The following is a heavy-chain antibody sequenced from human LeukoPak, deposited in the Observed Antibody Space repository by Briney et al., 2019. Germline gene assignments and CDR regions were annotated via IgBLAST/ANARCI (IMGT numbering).Heavy chain of an antibody. J-gene: IGHJ4*02. CDR3: ARPYDFWSGYSSDY. Sequence: ASVKVSCKASGYTFTGYYMHWVRQAPGQGLEWMGRINPNSGGTNYAQKFQGRVTMTRDTSISTAYMELSRPRSDDTAVYYCARPYDFWSGYSSDYWGQGTLVTVSS. D-gene: IGHD3-3*01. V-gene: IGHV1-2*06. CDR1: GYTFTGYY. CDR2: INPNSGGT.